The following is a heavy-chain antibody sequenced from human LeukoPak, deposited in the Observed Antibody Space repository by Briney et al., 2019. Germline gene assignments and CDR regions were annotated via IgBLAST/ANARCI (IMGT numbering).Heavy chain of an antibody. V-gene: IGHV4-39*02. J-gene: IGHJ6*03. CDR3: ARDNISSWYGIRYYYYYMDV. CDR1: GGSVSSSSYY. Sequence: SETLSLTCTVSGGSVSSSSYYWVWIRQPPGKGLEWIGSMYYSGSTYYNPSLKSRVTISVDTSKNQFSLKLTSVTAADTAVYYCARDNISSWYGIRYYYYYMDVWGKGTTVTVSS. CDR2: MYYSGST. D-gene: IGHD6-13*01.